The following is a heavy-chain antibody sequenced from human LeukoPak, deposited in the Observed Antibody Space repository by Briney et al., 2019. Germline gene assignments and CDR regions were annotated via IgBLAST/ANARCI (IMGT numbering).Heavy chain of an antibody. J-gene: IGHJ4*02. Sequence: GGSLRLSCAASGFTVSTNYMTWARQAPGKGLEWVSVLYSVGDTYYGDSVKGRFTISRDNSKNTLYLQMNSLRAEDTAVYYCAGTKNIAAAGRLDYWGQGTLVTVSS. CDR3: AGTKNIAAAGRLDY. D-gene: IGHD6-13*01. CDR1: GFTVSTNY. CDR2: LYSVGDT. V-gene: IGHV3-53*01.